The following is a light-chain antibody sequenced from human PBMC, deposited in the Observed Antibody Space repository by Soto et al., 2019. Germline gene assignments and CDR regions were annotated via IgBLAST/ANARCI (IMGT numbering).Light chain of an antibody. CDR3: QQYNNWSPYT. J-gene: IGKJ2*01. CDR2: GAS. Sequence: EIVMTQSPATLSVSPGERATLSCRASQSVSSNLAWYQQKPGQAPRLLIYGASTRATGLSARFSGSGSGTEFTLTISRLQCQDFAVYNCQQYNNWSPYTVGQGTTPEIK. CDR1: QSVSSN. V-gene: IGKV3-15*01.